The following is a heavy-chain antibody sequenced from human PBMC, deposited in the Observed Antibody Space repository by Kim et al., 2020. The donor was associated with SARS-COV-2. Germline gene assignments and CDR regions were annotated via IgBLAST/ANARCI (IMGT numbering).Heavy chain of an antibody. D-gene: IGHD3-10*01. V-gene: IGHV4-31*03. J-gene: IGHJ5*02. Sequence: SETLSLTCTVSGGSISSGGYYWSWIRQHPGKGLEWIGYIYYSGSTYYNPSLKSRVTISVDTSKNQFSLKLSSVTAADTAVYYCARDWAGYGSGSMDWFDPGGQGTLVTVSS. CDR1: GGSISSGGYY. CDR2: IYYSGST. CDR3: ARDWAGYGSGSMDWFDP.